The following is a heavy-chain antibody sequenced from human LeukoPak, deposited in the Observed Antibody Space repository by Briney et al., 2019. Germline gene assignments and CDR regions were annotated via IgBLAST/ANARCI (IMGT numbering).Heavy chain of an antibody. D-gene: IGHD2-2*01. CDR3: ARRTRNWFDP. CDR1: GYSFTSYW. V-gene: IGHV5-10-1*01. CDR2: IDPSDSYT. Sequence: GESLKISCKGSGYSFTSYWITWVRQMPGKGLEWMERIDPSDSYTNYSPSFQGHVTISADKSISTAYLQWSSLKASDTAMYYCARRTRNWFDPWGQGTLVTVSS. J-gene: IGHJ5*02.